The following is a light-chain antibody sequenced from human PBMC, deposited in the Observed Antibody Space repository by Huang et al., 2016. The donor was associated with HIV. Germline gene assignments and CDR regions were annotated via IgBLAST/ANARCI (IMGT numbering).Light chain of an antibody. V-gene: IGKV2-28*01. J-gene: IGKJ2*01. Sequence: DIVMTQSPLSLPVTPGEPASISCRSSQSLLHSNGFHYFDWYLQKPGQSPQLLIYWGSNRASGVPDRFSGGGSGTDFTLKISRVEAEDVGVYYCMQALQTPNTFGQGTKLEIK. CDR3: MQALQTPNT. CDR2: WGS. CDR1: QSLLHSNGFHY.